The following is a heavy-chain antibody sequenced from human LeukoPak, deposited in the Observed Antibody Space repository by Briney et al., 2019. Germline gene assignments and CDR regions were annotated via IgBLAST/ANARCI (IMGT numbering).Heavy chain of an antibody. D-gene: IGHD1-26*01. J-gene: IGHJ4*02. CDR2: IPLAGQT. CDR1: GGSISSSNW. CDR3: SRESGPFCPFGY. V-gene: IGHV4-4*02. Sequence: SETLSLTCAVSGGSISSSNWWSWVRQPPGQGLEWIGEIPLAGQTNYNPSLNGRVTMSLDKSSNQLSLHLTSVTAADTATYFCSRESGPFCPFGYWGQGTLVIVSS.